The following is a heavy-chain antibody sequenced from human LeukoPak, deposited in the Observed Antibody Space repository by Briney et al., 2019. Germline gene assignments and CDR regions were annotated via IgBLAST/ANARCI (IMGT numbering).Heavy chain of an antibody. CDR1: GGSINSYY. D-gene: IGHD4-17*01. Sequence: SETLSLTCTVSGGSINSYYWSWIRQPAGKGLEWIGRIYTSGSTNYNPSLKSRVTMSVDTSKNQFSLKLSSVTAADTAVYYCAREGTVTLAHDAFDIWGQGTMVTVSS. CDR3: AREGTVTLAHDAFDI. CDR2: IYTSGST. V-gene: IGHV4-4*07. J-gene: IGHJ3*02.